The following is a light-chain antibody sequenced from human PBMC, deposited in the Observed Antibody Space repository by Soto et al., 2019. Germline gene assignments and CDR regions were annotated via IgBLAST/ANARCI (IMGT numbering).Light chain of an antibody. Sequence: EIVMTQSPATLSVSPGERATLSCRASQSVSGNLAWYQQKPGQAPRLLIYGASTRATGIPARFSGSGSGTEFTLTISSLQSEAFAVYYCQQYNNCPPLTFGGGTKVEIK. CDR2: GAS. CDR3: QQYNNCPPLT. CDR1: QSVSGN. V-gene: IGKV3-15*01. J-gene: IGKJ4*01.